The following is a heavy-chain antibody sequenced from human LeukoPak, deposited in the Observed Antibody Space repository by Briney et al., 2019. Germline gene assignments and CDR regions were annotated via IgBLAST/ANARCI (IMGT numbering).Heavy chain of an antibody. Sequence: GGSLRLSCAVSGFIFSNYAMTWVRQAPGKGLEYVSTINGPGSTTYYADSVKGRFTISRDNSTNTLYLQMNSLRDEDTAVYYCSKGMINDWSALEYWGQGTLVTVSS. CDR1: GFIFSNYA. J-gene: IGHJ4*02. CDR2: INGPGSTT. D-gene: IGHD3-16*01. CDR3: SKGMINDWSALEY. V-gene: IGHV3-23*01.